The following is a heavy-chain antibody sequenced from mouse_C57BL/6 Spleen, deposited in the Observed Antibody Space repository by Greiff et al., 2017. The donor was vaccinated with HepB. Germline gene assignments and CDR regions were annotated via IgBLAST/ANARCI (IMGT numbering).Heavy chain of an antibody. CDR3: AREKDYDEGFAY. V-gene: IGHV1-55*01. CDR1: GYTFTSYW. D-gene: IGHD2-4*01. Sequence: QVQLKQSGAELVKPGASVKMSCKASGYTFTSYWITWVKQRPGQGLEWIGDIYPGSGSTNYNEKFKSKATLTVDTSSSTAYMQLSSLTSEDSAVYYCAREKDYDEGFAYWGQGTLVTVSA. CDR2: IYPGSGST. J-gene: IGHJ3*01.